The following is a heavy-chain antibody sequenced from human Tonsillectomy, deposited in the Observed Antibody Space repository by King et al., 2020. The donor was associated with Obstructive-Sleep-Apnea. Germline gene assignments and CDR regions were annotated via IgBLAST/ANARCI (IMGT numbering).Heavy chain of an antibody. CDR2: INSDGSTT. CDR1: GFTFSRYW. V-gene: IGHV3-74*02. D-gene: IGHD4-17*01. Sequence: VQLVESGGGLVQPGGSLRLSCAASGFTFSRYWMHWVRQAPGKGLVWVSRINSDGSTTRYADSVKGRFTISRDNAKNTLYLQMNSLRAEDTAVYYCARAFPSYYGDYYVRPYYYHGMDVWGQGTTVTVSS. CDR3: ARAFPSYYGDYYVRPYYYHGMDV. J-gene: IGHJ6*02.